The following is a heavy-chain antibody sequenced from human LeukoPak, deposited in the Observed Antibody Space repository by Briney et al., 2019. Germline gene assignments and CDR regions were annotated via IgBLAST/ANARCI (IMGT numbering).Heavy chain of an antibody. CDR2: ISGSGGST. D-gene: IGHD2-2*01. J-gene: IGHJ3*02. CDR1: GFTFSSYA. CDR3: AKVRGCSSTSCPHAFDI. V-gene: IGHV3-23*01. Sequence: PGGSLRLSCAASGFTFSSYAMSWVRQAPGKGLEWVSAISGSGGSTYYADSVKGRFTIPRDNSKNTLYPQMNSLRAEDTAVYYCAKVRGCSSTSCPHAFDIWGQGTMVTVSS.